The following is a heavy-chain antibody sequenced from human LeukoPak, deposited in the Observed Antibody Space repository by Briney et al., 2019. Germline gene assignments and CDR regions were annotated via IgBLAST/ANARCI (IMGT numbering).Heavy chain of an antibody. CDR1: GLTFSSYA. D-gene: IGHD5-18*01. CDR3: AKSREEDTAMAIYYFDY. V-gene: IGHV3-23*01. Sequence: GGSLRLSCAASGLTFSSYAMSWVRQAPGKGLEWVSAISGSGGSTYYADSVKGRFTISRDNSKNTLYLQMNSLRAEDTAVYYCAKSREEDTAMAIYYFDYWGQGTLVTVSS. CDR2: ISGSGGST. J-gene: IGHJ4*02.